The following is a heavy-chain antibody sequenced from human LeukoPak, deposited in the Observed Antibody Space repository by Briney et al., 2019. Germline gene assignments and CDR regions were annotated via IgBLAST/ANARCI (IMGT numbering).Heavy chain of an antibody. Sequence: GGSLRLSCAASGFTFSSYGIHWVRQAPGKGLEWVAVIWYDGSNKYYADSVKGRFTISRDNSKNALYLQMNSLRAGDTAVYYCARGPGSGYYLTAFDLWGQGTMVTVSS. V-gene: IGHV3-33*01. J-gene: IGHJ3*01. CDR3: ARGPGSGYYLTAFDL. CDR2: IWYDGSNK. D-gene: IGHD3-22*01. CDR1: GFTFSSYG.